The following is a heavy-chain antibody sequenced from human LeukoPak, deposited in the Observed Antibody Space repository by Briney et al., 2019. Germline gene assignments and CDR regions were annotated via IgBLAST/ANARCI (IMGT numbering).Heavy chain of an antibody. CDR1: GFTFGTYW. V-gene: IGHV3-7*01. CDR3: ARDDSRIPLATFDP. Sequence: GGSLILSWAASGFTFGTYWMSWVRQAPGKGLEWVANIKQDGSEKYYVDSVKGRFTISRDNAKNSLYLQMNSLRAEDAAVYYCARDDSRIPLATFDPWGQGTLVTVSS. J-gene: IGHJ5*02. CDR2: IKQDGSEK. D-gene: IGHD3-22*01.